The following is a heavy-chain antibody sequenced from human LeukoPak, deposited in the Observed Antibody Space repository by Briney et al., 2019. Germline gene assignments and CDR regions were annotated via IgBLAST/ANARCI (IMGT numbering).Heavy chain of an antibody. CDR2: INHSGST. CDR3: ARVLRGYSYGAVAFDI. J-gene: IGHJ3*02. V-gene: IGHV4-34*01. D-gene: IGHD5-18*01. Sequence: GSLRLSCAASGFTFSSYAMSWIRQPPGKGLEWIGEINHSGSTNYNPSLKSRVTISVDTSKNQFSLKLSSVTAADTAVYYCARVLRGYSYGAVAFDIWGQGTMVTVSS. CDR1: GFTFSSYA.